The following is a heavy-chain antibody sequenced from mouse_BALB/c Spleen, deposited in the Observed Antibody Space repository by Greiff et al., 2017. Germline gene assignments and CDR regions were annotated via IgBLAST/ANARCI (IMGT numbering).Heavy chain of an antibody. CDR1: GYAFSSSW. Sequence: QVQLQQSGPELVKPGASVKISCKASGYAFSSSWMNWVKQRPGPGLEWIGRIYPGDGDTNYNGKFKGKATLTADKSSSTAYMQLSSLTSVDSAVYFCARRGEGWYFDVWGAGTTVTVSS. CDR2: IYPGDGDT. CDR3: ARRGEGWYFDV. J-gene: IGHJ1*01. V-gene: IGHV1-82*01.